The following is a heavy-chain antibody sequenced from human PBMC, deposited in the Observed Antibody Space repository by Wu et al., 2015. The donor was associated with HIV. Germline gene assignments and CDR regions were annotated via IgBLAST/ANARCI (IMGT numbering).Heavy chain of an antibody. CDR1: GGTFSSYA. CDR2: IIPIFGTA. Sequence: QVQLVQSGAEVKKPGSSVKVSCKASGGTFSSYAISWVRQAPGQGLEWMGRIIPIFGTANYAQKFQGRVTITADESTSTAYMELSSLRSEDTAVYYCARDGVRDSSGYYNPRYNWFDPWGQGTLVTVSS. CDR3: ARDGVRDSSGYYNPRYNWFDP. J-gene: IGHJ5*02. D-gene: IGHD3-22*01. V-gene: IGHV1-69*13.